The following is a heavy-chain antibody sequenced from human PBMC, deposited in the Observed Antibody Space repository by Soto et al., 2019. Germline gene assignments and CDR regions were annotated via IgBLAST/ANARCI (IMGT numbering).Heavy chain of an antibody. CDR3: ADLSRYCTSSNCD. D-gene: IGHD2-2*01. CDR2: IGTSAST. V-gene: IGHV3-23*01. CDR1: GFTFSSYS. Sequence: VRLLESGGGLVQPGGSLRLSCAASGFTFSSYSMSWVRQAPGKGLEWVSTIGTSASTYYGDSVGGRLTISRDNSRNTLYLQMTSLRAEDTAVYYCADLSRYCTSSNCDWGQGTLVTVSS. J-gene: IGHJ4*02.